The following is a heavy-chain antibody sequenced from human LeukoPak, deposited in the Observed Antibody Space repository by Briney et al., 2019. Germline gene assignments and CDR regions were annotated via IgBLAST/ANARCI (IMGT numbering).Heavy chain of an antibody. D-gene: IGHD1-26*01. J-gene: IGHJ4*02. CDR1: GFILRNYW. Sequence: GGSLRLSCAVSGFILRNYWMNLVREAPGEGLGWVWGFKCKTDDGTTAYAAPVKGPFPISGAESRITLYVQMDSRKHEDTVVCYCTSATKSGTYSRGYWGQGTLVPVPS. CDR3: TSATKSGTYSRGY. V-gene: IGHV3-15*01. CDR2: FKCKTDDGTT.